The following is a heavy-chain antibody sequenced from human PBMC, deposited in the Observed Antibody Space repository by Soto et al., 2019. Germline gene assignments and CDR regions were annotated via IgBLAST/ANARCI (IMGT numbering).Heavy chain of an antibody. V-gene: IGHV1-69*13. J-gene: IGHJ6*02. CDR3: AREVTIFGVVTPLYYYYGMDV. D-gene: IGHD3-3*01. CDR1: GGTFSSYA. Sequence: SVKVSCKASGGTFSSYAISWVRQAPGQGLEWMGGIIPIFGTANYAQKFQGRVTITADESTSTAYMELSSLRSEDTAVYYCAREVTIFGVVTPLYYYYGMDVWGQGTTVTVSS. CDR2: IIPIFGTA.